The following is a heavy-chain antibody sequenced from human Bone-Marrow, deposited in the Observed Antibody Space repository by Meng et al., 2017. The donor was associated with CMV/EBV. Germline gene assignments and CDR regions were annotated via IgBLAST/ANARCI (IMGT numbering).Heavy chain of an antibody. D-gene: IGHD1-1*01. J-gene: IGHJ4*02. CDR3: TTDGPTSLEPFKF. CDR1: GYNFRHHG. V-gene: IGHV1-18*01. Sequence: ASVKVSCKASGYNFRHHGISWVRQAPGQGLEWMGWVTPYNGDTKYAQKIQGRLTMTTDTSTNTVYFDLRSLRSDDTAVYFCTTDGPTSLEPFKFWGQGTLVTVSS. CDR2: VTPYNGDT.